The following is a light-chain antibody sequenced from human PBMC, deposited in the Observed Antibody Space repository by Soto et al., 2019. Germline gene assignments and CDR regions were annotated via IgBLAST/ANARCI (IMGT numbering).Light chain of an antibody. V-gene: IGKV3-11*01. CDR3: QQRSNWRVT. Sequence: EIVLTQSPATLSLSPGERATLSCRASQSLSKYLAWYQQKPGQAPRLLIYDASNRATGIPARFSGSGSGTDFTLTISSLEPEDLAVYYCQQRSNWRVTFGGGTKVEIK. CDR2: DAS. CDR1: QSLSKY. J-gene: IGKJ4*01.